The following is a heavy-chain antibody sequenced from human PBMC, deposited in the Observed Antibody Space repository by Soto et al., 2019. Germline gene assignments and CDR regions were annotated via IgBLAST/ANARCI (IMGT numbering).Heavy chain of an antibody. J-gene: IGHJ4*02. CDR2: INPNSGGT. CDR3: ARAVRRDDSSGYYPTYYFDY. D-gene: IGHD3-22*01. CDR1: GGTFSSYT. Sequence: GASVKVSCKASGGTFSSYTISWVRQAPGQGLGWMGWINPNSGGTNYAQKFQGWVTMTRDTSISTAFMELSRLRSDDTAVYYFARAVRRDDSSGYYPTYYFDYWGQGTLVTVS. V-gene: IGHV1-2*04.